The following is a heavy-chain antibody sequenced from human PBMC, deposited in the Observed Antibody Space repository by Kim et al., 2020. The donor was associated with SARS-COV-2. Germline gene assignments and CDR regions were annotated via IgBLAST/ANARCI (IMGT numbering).Heavy chain of an antibody. CDR3: ARARPYGSGWPYYYDY. V-gene: IGHV3-53*01. D-gene: IGHD6-19*01. Sequence: GGSLRLSCAASGFTVSSNYMSWVRQAPGKGPEWVSIIYRDGSTYYVDSVKGRFTISRDNSKNTLYLQMNSLRAEDTAVYYCARARPYGSGWPYYYDYWGQGTLVTVSS. CDR1: GFTVSSNY. CDR2: IYRDGST. J-gene: IGHJ4*02.